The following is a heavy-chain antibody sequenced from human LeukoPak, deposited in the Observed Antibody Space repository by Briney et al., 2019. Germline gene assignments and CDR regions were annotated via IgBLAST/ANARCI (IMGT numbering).Heavy chain of an antibody. CDR1: GFTFSSYA. J-gene: IGHJ4*02. CDR3: AKDLVSYYDILTGYSAFDY. CDR2: ISGSGGST. D-gene: IGHD3-9*01. V-gene: IGHV3-23*01. Sequence: GGSLRLSCAASGFTFSSYAMSWVRQAPGKGLEWVSTISGSGGSTYYADSVKGRFTISRDNSKKTLYLQMNSLRAEDTAVYYCAKDLVSYYDILTGYSAFDYWGQGTLVTVSS.